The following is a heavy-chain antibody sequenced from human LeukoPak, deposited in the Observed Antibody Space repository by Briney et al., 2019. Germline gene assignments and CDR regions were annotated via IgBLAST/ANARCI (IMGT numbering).Heavy chain of an antibody. D-gene: IGHD2-2*01. V-gene: IGHV4-38-2*02. J-gene: IGHJ4*02. CDR3: ARGRATAAVITSFDC. Sequence: SETLSLTCTVSGYSISSGYYWGWIRQPPGKGLEWIGSIYHSGSTYNNPSLKSRVTISVDTSKNQFSLKLSSVTAADTAVYYCARGRATAAVITSFDCWGQGTLVTVSS. CDR2: IYHSGST. CDR1: GYSISSGYY.